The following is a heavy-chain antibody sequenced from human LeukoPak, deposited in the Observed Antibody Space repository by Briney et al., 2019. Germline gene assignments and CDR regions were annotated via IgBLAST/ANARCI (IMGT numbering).Heavy chain of an antibody. Sequence: GVSLTLPCAASGFTFRSYGMHGVREAPGGGVEWVAFIRGDGSNKYYADSVKGRFTISGDNSKKTLYLQMNSLRAEDTAVYYCAKDRRGYSYGYSFFDYWGQGTLVTASS. V-gene: IGHV3-30*02. D-gene: IGHD5-18*01. CDR1: GFTFRSYG. CDR2: IRGDGSNK. J-gene: IGHJ4*02. CDR3: AKDRRGYSYGYSFFDY.